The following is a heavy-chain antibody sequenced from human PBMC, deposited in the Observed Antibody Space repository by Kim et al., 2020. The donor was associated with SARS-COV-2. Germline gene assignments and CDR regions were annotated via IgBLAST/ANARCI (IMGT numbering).Heavy chain of an antibody. CDR3: AKTTSGWHSDAFDF. CDR1: GFPFSAYA. D-gene: IGHD6-19*01. V-gene: IGHV3-23*01. J-gene: IGHJ3*01. Sequence: GGSLRLSCTTSGFPFSAYAMNWVRQAPGKGLEWVSDIRGSGGSTDYADSVKGRFTVSRDDSENTVYLQMNSLGPEDTAVYYCAKTTSGWHSDAFDFWGQGTRVIVSS. CDR2: IRGSGGST.